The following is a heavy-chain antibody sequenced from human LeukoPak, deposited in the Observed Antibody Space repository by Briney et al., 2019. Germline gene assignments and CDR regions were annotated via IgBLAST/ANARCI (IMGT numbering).Heavy chain of an antibody. D-gene: IGHD6-19*01. CDR3: ARDKSGHGGWYSYFDY. J-gene: IGHJ4*02. Sequence: ASVKVSCKASGYTFTGYYMHWVRQAPGQGLEWMGWINPNSGDTNYAQKFQGRVTMTRDTSISTAYMELSRLRSDDTAVYYCARDKSGHGGWYSYFDYWGQGTLVTVSS. CDR1: GYTFTGYY. V-gene: IGHV1-2*02. CDR2: INPNSGDT.